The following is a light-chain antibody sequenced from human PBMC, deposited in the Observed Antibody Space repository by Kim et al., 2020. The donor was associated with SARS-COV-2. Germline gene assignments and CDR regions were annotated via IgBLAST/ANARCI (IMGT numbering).Light chain of an antibody. CDR3: QQYESLPT. V-gene: IGKV1-33*01. CDR2: DAS. CDR1: QDINDY. Sequence: DIQMTQSPSSLSASVGDTVTITCRASQDINDYLNWYQHKPQKAPKLLIYDASNLETGVPSRFSGSGSGTHFTLTISSLQPEDIGTYYCQQYESLPTFGQGTKVEIK. J-gene: IGKJ2*01.